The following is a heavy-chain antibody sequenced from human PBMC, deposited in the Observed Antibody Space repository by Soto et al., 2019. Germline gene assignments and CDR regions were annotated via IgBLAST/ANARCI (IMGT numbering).Heavy chain of an antibody. CDR2: INPNSGDK. Sequence: QVQLLQSGAEVKKPGASVRVSCKAYGYTFTDYYMHWVRQAPGQGLEWMGWINPNSGDKRYAQKFQVRVTMTRDTSINTAYMEMSSLRSDDTAVYYCARGDILTGPSHPIDYWGQGTLVPVSS. D-gene: IGHD3-9*01. CDR1: GYTFTDYY. J-gene: IGHJ4*02. V-gene: IGHV1-2*02. CDR3: ARGDILTGPSHPIDY.